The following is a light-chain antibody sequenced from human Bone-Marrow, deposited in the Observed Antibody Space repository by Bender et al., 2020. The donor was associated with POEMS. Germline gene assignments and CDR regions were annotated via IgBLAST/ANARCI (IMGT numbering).Light chain of an antibody. Sequence: QSALTQPASVSGSPGQSITISCTGTSSDVGGYNLVSWYQQHPGKVPKVLIYEGSQRPSGVSSRFSGSKSGNTASLTISGLQAEDEADYYCCSYASGSTLGVFGGGTKLTVL. J-gene: IGLJ3*02. CDR1: SSDVGGYNL. V-gene: IGLV2-23*03. CDR3: CSYASGSTLGV. CDR2: EGS.